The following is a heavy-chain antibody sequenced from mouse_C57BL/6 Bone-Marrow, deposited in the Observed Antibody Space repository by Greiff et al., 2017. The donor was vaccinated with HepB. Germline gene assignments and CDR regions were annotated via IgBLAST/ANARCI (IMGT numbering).Heavy chain of an antibody. D-gene: IGHD2-2*01. CDR3: TTRGSMVTGYAMDY. CDR2: IDPENGDT. J-gene: IGHJ4*01. Sequence: VQLQQSGAELVRPGASVKLSCTASGFNIKDDYMHWVKQRPEQGLEWIGWIDPENGDTEYASKFQGKATITADTSSNTAYLQLSSLTSEDTAVYYCTTRGSMVTGYAMDYWGQGTSVTVSS. V-gene: IGHV14-4*01. CDR1: GFNIKDDY.